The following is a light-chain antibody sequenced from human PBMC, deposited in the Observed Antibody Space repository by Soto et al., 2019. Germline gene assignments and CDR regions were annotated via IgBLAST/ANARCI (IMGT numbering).Light chain of an antibody. CDR2: GAS. J-gene: IGKJ1*01. V-gene: IGKV3-20*01. CDR3: KQYVSSPWT. Sequence: EIVLTQSPGTLSLSPGERATLSCRASQSISSSYLAWYQQKPGQAPRPLIYGASSRATGIPDRFSGSGSGTDFTLTISRREPEDFAVYYCKQYVSSPWTFGQGTKVEIK. CDR1: QSISSSY.